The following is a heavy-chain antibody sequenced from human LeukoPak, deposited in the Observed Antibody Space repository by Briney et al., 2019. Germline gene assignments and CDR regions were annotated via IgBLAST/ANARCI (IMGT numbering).Heavy chain of an antibody. D-gene: IGHD6-13*01. V-gene: IGHV1-2*06. CDR1: GYTFTGYY. CDR3: ARDAYSSTTFDY. CDR2: INPNSGGA. Sequence: ASVKVSCKASGYTFTGYYLHWVRQAPGQGLEWMGRINPNSGGANYAQKFQGRVTMTRDTSTSIAYMEVSRLRSDDTAVYFCARDAYSSTTFDYWGPGTLVTVSS. J-gene: IGHJ4*02.